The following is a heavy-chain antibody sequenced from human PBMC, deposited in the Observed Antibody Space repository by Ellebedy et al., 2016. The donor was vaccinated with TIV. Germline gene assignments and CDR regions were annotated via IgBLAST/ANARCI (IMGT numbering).Heavy chain of an antibody. V-gene: IGHV4-38-2*02. CDR2: VHHDGDT. J-gene: IGHJ3*02. CDR3: AWRIVRDEVFDI. D-gene: IGHD3-10*02. CDR1: GYSISSGYF. Sequence: MPSETLSLTCTVSGYSISSGYFWGWLKQPPGKGLEWLGSVHHDGDTHHHPSLESRFTMSIDTPRNQFSLDLKSVTAADTAVYFCAWRIVRDEVFDIWGQGTMVTVSS.